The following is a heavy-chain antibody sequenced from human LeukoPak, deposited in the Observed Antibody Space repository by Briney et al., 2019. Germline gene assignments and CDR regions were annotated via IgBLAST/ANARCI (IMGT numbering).Heavy chain of an antibody. Sequence: GGSLRLSCAASGFTFTSYGISWVRQAPGQGLEWMGWISAYNGNTNYAQKLQGRVTMTTDTSTSTAYMELRSLRSDDTAVYYCARKHYYGSGADYWGQGTLVTVSS. CDR2: ISAYNGNT. CDR1: GFTFTSYG. D-gene: IGHD3-10*01. CDR3: ARKHYYGSGADY. V-gene: IGHV1-18*01. J-gene: IGHJ4*02.